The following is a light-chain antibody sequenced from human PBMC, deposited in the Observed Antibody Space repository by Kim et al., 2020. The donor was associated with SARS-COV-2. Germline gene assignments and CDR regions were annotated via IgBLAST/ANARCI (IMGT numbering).Light chain of an antibody. J-gene: IGLJ3*02. CDR1: LSTLAPCYE. CDR2: GTS. V-gene: IGLV1-40*01. CDR3: QSSGGSLIGWV. Sequence: QRVTIPCARRLSTLAPCYEIHRYPLLRSTAPTLLISGTSNRPSGVPYRLSGSKSGTSASLAIALQQAEDEADYCCQSSGGSLIGWVFGGGTQLTVL.